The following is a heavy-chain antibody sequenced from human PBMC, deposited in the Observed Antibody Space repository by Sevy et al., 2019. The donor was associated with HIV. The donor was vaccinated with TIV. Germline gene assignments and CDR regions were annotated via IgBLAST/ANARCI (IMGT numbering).Heavy chain of an antibody. V-gene: IGHV3-7*01. D-gene: IGHD6-19*01. J-gene: IGHJ5*02. CDR1: GFNIRTYG. CDR3: VGALLTADNL. Sequence: GGSLRLSCAASGFNIRTYGMLWVRQAPGKGLEWVAIIKEDGSSKDYSDSVKGRFTISRDNAENSVFLQMNSLRVEDTAIYYCVGALLTADNLWGQGTLVTVSS. CDR2: IKEDGSSK.